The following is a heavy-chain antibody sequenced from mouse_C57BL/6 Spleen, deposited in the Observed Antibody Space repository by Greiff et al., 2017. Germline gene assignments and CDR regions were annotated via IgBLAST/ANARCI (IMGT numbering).Heavy chain of an antibody. Sequence: VKLVESGPGLVAPSQSLSITCTVSGFSLTSYGVHWVRQPPGKGLEWLVVLWSDGSTTYNSALKSRLSISKDKSKSQVFLKMNSLQTDDTAMYYCARHGGNGYAMDYWGQGTSGTVSS. CDR2: LWSDGST. CDR1: GFSLTSYG. D-gene: IGHD2-1*01. V-gene: IGHV2-6-1*01. J-gene: IGHJ4*01. CDR3: ARHGGNGYAMDY.